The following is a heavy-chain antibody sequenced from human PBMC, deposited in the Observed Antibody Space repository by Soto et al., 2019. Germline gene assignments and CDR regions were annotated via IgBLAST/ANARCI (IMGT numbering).Heavy chain of an antibody. CDR3: ARGDRGYYFDY. CDR1: GFTFSSYA. Sequence: PGGSLRLSCAASGFTFSSYARHWFRQAPGKGLEWVAVISYDGSNKYYADSVKGRFTISRDNSKNTLYLQMNSLRAEDTAVYYCARGDRGYYFDYWGQGTLVTVSS. D-gene: IGHD2-21*02. CDR2: ISYDGSNK. J-gene: IGHJ4*02. V-gene: IGHV3-30-3*01.